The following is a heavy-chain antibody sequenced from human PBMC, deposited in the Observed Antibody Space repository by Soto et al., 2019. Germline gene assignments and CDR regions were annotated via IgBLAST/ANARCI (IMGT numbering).Heavy chain of an antibody. CDR1: GGTFSKYS. CDR2: IIPMFGTP. D-gene: IGHD3-22*01. J-gene: IGHJ4*02. CDR3: ARQFDYDISGYYYDY. V-gene: IGHV1-69*13. Sequence: GASVKVSCKASGGTFSKYSISWVRQAPGQGLEWMGGIIPMFGTPNYARKFEGRVTITADESTSTTYMELSSLRSEDTAVYYCARQFDYDISGYYYDYWGQGTLVTVSS.